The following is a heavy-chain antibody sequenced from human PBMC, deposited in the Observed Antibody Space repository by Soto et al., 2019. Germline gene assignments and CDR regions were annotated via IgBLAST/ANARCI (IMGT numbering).Heavy chain of an antibody. V-gene: IGHV4-59*01. CDR1: GGSISSYY. Sequence: SETLSLTCTVSGGSISSYYWSWIRQPPGKGLEWIGYIYYSGSTNYNPSLKSRVTISVDTSKNQFSLKLSSVTAADTAVYYCARGTDSSSARRVYYYYYMDVWGKGTTVTVS. CDR3: ARGTDSSSARRVYYYYYMDV. J-gene: IGHJ6*03. D-gene: IGHD6-6*01. CDR2: IYYSGST.